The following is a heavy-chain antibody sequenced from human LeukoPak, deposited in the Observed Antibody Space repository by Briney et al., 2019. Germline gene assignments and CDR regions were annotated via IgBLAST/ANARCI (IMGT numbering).Heavy chain of an antibody. CDR3: ATDLGSSRGFDY. Sequence: ASVKVSCKVSGYTLTELSMHWVRQAPGKGLEWMGGFDPEDGETIYAQKFQGRVTMTEGTSTDTAYMELSSLRSEDTAVYYCATDLGSSRGFDYWGQGTLVTVSS. J-gene: IGHJ4*02. V-gene: IGHV1-24*01. D-gene: IGHD6-13*01. CDR1: GYTLTELS. CDR2: FDPEDGET.